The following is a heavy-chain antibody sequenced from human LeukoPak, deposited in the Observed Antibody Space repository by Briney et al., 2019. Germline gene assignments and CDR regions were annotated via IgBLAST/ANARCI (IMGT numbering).Heavy chain of an antibody. Sequence: SETLSLTCTVSAGSISSGSYYWSWIRQPAGKGLEWIGRIYTSGSTNYNPSLKSRVTISVDTSKNQFSLKLSSVTAADTAVYYCARANNDYGDPYFDYWGQGTLVTVSS. CDR1: AGSISSGSYY. D-gene: IGHD4-17*01. V-gene: IGHV4-61*02. J-gene: IGHJ4*02. CDR2: IYTSGST. CDR3: ARANNDYGDPYFDY.